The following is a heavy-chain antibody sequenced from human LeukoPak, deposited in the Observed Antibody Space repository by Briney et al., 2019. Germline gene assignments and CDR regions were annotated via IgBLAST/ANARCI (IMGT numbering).Heavy chain of an antibody. CDR3: ARGPDSSNWYEPVDY. J-gene: IGHJ4*02. Sequence: GGSLRLSCAASGFTVSINYMSLVRQAPGKGLEWVSVIYSGGSTYHADSVKGRFTISRDNSKNTVYLQMNSLRAEDTAVYYCARGPDSSNWYEPVDYWGQGTLVTVSS. CDR2: IYSGGST. V-gene: IGHV3-66*01. D-gene: IGHD6-13*01. CDR1: GFTVSINY.